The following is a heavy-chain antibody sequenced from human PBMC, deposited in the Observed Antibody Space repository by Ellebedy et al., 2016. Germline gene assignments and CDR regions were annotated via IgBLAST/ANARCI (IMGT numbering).Heavy chain of an antibody. CDR2: IIPILGIA. CDR1: GGTFSSYA. Sequence: ASVKVSCKASGGTFSSYAISWVRQAPGQGLEWMGRIIPILGIANYAQKFQGRVTITADKSTSTAHMELSSLRSEDTAVYYCARDQRGGYCYGYQFDYWGQGTLVTVSS. V-gene: IGHV1-69*04. D-gene: IGHD5-18*01. J-gene: IGHJ4*02. CDR3: ARDQRGGYCYGYQFDY.